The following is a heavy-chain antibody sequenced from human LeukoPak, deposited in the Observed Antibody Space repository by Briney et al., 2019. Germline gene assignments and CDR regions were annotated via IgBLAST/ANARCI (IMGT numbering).Heavy chain of an antibody. CDR1: GFTFDNYD. J-gene: IGHJ4*02. V-gene: IGHV3-43*02. Sequence: GGTLRLSCATSGFTFDNYDMHWIRQPPGKGLEWICLICGGGGSTYYADSVKGRFTISRDNSRNPLYLQMNNLRSEDTALYYCAKDGLHCTNGVCYSAIIDYWGQGTLVTVSS. CDR2: ICGGGGST. D-gene: IGHD2-8*01. CDR3: AKDGLHCTNGVCYSAIIDY.